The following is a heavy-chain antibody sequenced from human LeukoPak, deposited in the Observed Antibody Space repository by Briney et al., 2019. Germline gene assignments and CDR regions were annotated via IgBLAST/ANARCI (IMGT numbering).Heavy chain of an antibody. Sequence: AGGSLRLSCAASGFTFSSYSMNWVRQAPGKGLEWVSSISSSSSYIYYADSVKGRFTISRDNAKNSLYLQMNSLRAEDTAVYYCARDGKQSSSWYHGNSFDYWGQGTLVTVSS. CDR2: ISSSSSYI. D-gene: IGHD6-13*01. CDR1: GFTFSSYS. CDR3: ARDGKQSSSWYHGNSFDY. V-gene: IGHV3-21*01. J-gene: IGHJ4*02.